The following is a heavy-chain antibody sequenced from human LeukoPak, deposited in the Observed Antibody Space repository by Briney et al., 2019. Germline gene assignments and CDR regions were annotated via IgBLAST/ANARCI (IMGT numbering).Heavy chain of an antibody. D-gene: IGHD1-26*01. CDR3: AKDGGWELPESFNAGY. V-gene: IGHV3-30-3*01. Sequence: PGRSLRLSCAASGFTFSSYAMHWVRQAPGKGLEWVAVISYDGSNKYYADSVKGRFTISRDNSKNTLYLQMNSLRAEDTAVYYCAKDGGWELPESFNAGYWGQGTLVTVSS. CDR1: GFTFSSYA. J-gene: IGHJ4*02. CDR2: ISYDGSNK.